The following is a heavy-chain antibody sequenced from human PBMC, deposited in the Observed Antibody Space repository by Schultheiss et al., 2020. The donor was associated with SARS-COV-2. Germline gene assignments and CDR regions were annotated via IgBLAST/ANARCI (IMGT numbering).Heavy chain of an antibody. D-gene: IGHD3-22*01. V-gene: IGHV4-39*07. CDR3: ARARLGGSGYYFYYYYGMDV. CDR2: IYYSGST. CDR1: GGSISSSSYY. Sequence: SQTLSLTCTVSGGSISSSSYYWGWIRQPPGKGLEWIGYIYYSGSTNYNPSLKSRVTISVDTSKNQFSLKLSSVTAADTAVYYCARARLGGSGYYFYYYYGMDVWGQGTTVTVSS. J-gene: IGHJ6*02.